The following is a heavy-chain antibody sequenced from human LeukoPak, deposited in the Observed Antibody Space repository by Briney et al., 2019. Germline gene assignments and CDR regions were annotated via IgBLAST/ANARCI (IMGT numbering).Heavy chain of an antibody. CDR3: ARVVRTYYYYGMDV. CDR1: TFTFSSYA. CDR2: ISYDGSNK. D-gene: IGHD6-13*01. J-gene: IGHJ6*02. V-gene: IGHV3-30*04. Sequence: GSLRLSCAASTFTFSSYAMHWVRQAPGKGLEWVAVISYDGSNKYYADSLKGRFTISRDNSKNTMYLQMNSLRAEDTAVYYCARVVRTYYYYGMDVWGQGTSVTVSS.